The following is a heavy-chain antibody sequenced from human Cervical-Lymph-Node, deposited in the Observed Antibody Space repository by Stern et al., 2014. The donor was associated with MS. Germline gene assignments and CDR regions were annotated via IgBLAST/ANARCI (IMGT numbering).Heavy chain of an antibody. CDR3: ARSRIATAGISYFFDY. CDR2: INRDGSSS. V-gene: IGHV3-74*02. D-gene: IGHD6-13*01. CDR1: GFMFSNYW. J-gene: IGHJ4*02. Sequence: EVQLVESGGGLVQPGGSLRLSCAASGFMFSNYWMHWVRRAPAPGTGLVLVSRINRDGSSSSYADSVKGRFTISRDNAKNTLYLQMNSLRAEDTAVYYCARSRIATAGISYFFDYWGQGALVTVSS.